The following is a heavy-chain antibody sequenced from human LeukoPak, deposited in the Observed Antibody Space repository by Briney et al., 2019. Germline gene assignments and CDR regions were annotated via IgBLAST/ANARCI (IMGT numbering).Heavy chain of an antibody. CDR3: ARDSSITIFRFDP. J-gene: IGHJ5*02. CDR1: GGSISSSNW. V-gene: IGHV4-4*02. Sequence: PSETLSLTCAVSGGSISSSNWWSWVRQPPGKGLEWIGEIYHSGSTYYNPSLKSRVTISVDTSKNQFSLKLTSVTAADTAVYYCARDSSITIFRFDPWGQGTLVTVSS. CDR2: IYHSGST. D-gene: IGHD3-3*01.